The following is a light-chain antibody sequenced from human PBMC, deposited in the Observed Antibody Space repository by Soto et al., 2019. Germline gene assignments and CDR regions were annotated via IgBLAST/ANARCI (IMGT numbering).Light chain of an antibody. V-gene: IGLV2-14*01. Sequence: QSALTQPASVSGSPGQSITISCTGTSSDVGGYHYVSWYQQHPGKAPKLMIYEVRNRPSGVSNRFSGSKSGNTASLTISGLQAEDEADYYCSSYTTSSTWVFGGGTKLTVL. CDR2: EVR. CDR3: SSYTTSSTWV. J-gene: IGLJ3*02. CDR1: SSDVGGYHY.